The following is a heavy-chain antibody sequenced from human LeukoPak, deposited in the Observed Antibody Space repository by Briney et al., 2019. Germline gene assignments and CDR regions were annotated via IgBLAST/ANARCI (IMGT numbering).Heavy chain of an antibody. CDR3: ARMGLSYYYDSSTYYPLAFDV. CDR1: GYSISSCYY. Sequence: SETLSLTCTVSGYSISSCYYWGWIRQSPGRGQEWIATIFHSGSIYYSPSLKSRVALSVDTSKNQFFLKLNSVNAADTAVYYCARMGLSYYYDSSTYYPLAFDVWGQGTVVTVSS. V-gene: IGHV4-38-2*02. D-gene: IGHD3-22*01. J-gene: IGHJ3*01. CDR2: IFHSGSI.